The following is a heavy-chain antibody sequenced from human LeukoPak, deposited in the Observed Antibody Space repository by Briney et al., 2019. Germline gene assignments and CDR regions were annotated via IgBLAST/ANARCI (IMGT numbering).Heavy chain of an antibody. Sequence: ASVKVSCKASGYTFTGYYIHWVRQAPGQGLEWMGWINPDTGVTKYAQKFQGRVTMTRDTSISTAYMELSRLRSDDTAVYYCAREGQDYYGSGTEAFDIWGQGTMVTVSS. V-gene: IGHV1-2*02. CDR2: INPDTGVT. CDR3: AREGQDYYGSGTEAFDI. CDR1: GYTFTGYY. D-gene: IGHD3-10*01. J-gene: IGHJ3*02.